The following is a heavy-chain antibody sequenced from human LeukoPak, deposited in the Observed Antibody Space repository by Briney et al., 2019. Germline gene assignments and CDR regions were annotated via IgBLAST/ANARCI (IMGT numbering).Heavy chain of an antibody. Sequence: SETLSLTCTVSGDSISSSSHYWGWIRQSPGKGLEWIGSIYYSGNTYHNPSLKSRVTISVDTSKNQFSLKLSSVTAADTAVYYCARPGAARAFKTGAFDIWGQGTMVTVSS. D-gene: IGHD6-6*01. CDR2: IYYSGNT. CDR1: GDSISSSSHY. V-gene: IGHV4-39*01. CDR3: ARPGAARAFKTGAFDI. J-gene: IGHJ3*02.